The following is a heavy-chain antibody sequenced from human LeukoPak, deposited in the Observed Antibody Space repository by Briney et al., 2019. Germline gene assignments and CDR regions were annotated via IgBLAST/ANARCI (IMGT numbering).Heavy chain of an antibody. Sequence: GGSLRLSCAASGFTFSSYGMHWVRQAPGKGLEWVAVISYDGSNKYYADSVKGRFTISRDNSKNTLYLQMNSLRAEDTAVYYCAKDHQKVHSTADYWGQGTLVTVSS. D-gene: IGHD2-15*01. V-gene: IGHV3-30*18. CDR3: AKDHQKVHSTADY. CDR2: ISYDGSNK. CDR1: GFTFSSYG. J-gene: IGHJ4*02.